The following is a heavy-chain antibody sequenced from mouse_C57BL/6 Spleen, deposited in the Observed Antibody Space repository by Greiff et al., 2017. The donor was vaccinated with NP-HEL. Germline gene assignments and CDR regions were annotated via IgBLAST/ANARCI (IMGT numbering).Heavy chain of an antibody. V-gene: IGHV2-5*01. CDR2: IWRGGST. CDR3: AKNDGYYDDWYFDV. J-gene: IGHJ1*03. CDR1: GFSLTSYG. Sequence: VKLVESGPGLVQPSQSLSITCTVSGFSLTSYGVHWVRQSPGKGLEWLGVIWRGGSTDYNAAFMSRLSITKDNSKSQVFFKMNSLQADDTAIYYCAKNDGYYDDWYFDVWGTGTTVTVSS. D-gene: IGHD2-3*01.